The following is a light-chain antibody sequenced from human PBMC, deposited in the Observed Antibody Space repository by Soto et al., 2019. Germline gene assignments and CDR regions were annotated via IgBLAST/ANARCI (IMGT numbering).Light chain of an antibody. CDR2: EVS. CDR3: SSYTSSSTLI. Sequence: QSVLTQPASVSGSPGQSITISCTGTSSDVGGYNYVSWYQQHPGKAPKILIYEVSNRPSGVSNRFSASKSGNTASLTISGLQAEDEADYYCSSYTSSSTLIFGGGTKVTVL. CDR1: SSDVGGYNY. J-gene: IGLJ2*01. V-gene: IGLV2-14*01.